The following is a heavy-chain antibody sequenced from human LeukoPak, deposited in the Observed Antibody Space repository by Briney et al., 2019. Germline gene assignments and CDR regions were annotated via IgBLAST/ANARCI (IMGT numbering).Heavy chain of an antibody. Sequence: SETLSLTCTVSGGSISSYNWNWIRQPPGKGLEWIGYIYYSGSTDYNPSLKSRVTISVDTSKNQFSLKLSSVTAADTAVYYCASDPYYYGSGSYLIDYWGQGTLVTVSS. D-gene: IGHD3-10*01. J-gene: IGHJ4*02. CDR3: ASDPYYYGSGSYLIDY. CDR2: IYYSGST. V-gene: IGHV4-59*01. CDR1: GGSISSYN.